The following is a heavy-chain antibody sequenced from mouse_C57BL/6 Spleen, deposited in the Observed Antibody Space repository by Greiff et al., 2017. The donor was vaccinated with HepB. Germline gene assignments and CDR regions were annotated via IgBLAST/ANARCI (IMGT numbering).Heavy chain of an antibody. J-gene: IGHJ2*01. CDR2: IDPSDSYT. D-gene: IGHD2-4*01. V-gene: IGHV1-50*01. CDR3: ARDDFLDY. CDR1: GYTFTSYW. Sequence: QVQLQQPGAELVKPGASVKLSCKASGYTFTSYWMQWVKQRPGQGLEWIGEIDPSDSYTNYNQKFKGKATLTVDTSSSTAYMQLSSLTSEDSAVYYCARDDFLDYWGQGTTLTVSS.